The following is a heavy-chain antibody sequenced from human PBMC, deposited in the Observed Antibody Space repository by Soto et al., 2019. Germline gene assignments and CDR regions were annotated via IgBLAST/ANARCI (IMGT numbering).Heavy chain of an antibody. CDR3: VRVPGS. CDR2: IYRSGST. CDR1: GGSISSGGYS. V-gene: IGHV4-30-2*01. J-gene: IGHJ4*02. Sequence: QLQLQESGSGLVKPSQTLSLTCAVSGGSISSGGYSWSWIRQPPGKGLEWIGYIYRSGSTYYNPSLTGRVPVSVDRSKNTFSLKLSSVPAADTAVYYCVRVPGSWGQGTLGTVSS.